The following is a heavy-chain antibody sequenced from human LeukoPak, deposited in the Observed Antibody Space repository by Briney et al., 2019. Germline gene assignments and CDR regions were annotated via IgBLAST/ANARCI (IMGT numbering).Heavy chain of an antibody. V-gene: IGHV3-30*18. CDR3: AKAKGVTMIVVPPLL. CDR2: ISYDGSNK. Sequence: GGSLRLSCAASGLTFSSYGMHWVRQAPGKGLEWVAVISYDGSNKYYADSVKGRFTISRDNSKNTLHLQMNSLRAEDTAVYYCAKAKGVTMIVVPPLLWGQGTLVTVSS. J-gene: IGHJ4*02. D-gene: IGHD3-22*01. CDR1: GLTFSSYG.